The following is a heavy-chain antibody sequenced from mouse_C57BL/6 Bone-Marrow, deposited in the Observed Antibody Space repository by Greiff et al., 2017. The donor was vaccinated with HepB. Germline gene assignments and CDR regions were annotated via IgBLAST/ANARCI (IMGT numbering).Heavy chain of an antibody. V-gene: IGHV7-3*01. CDR2: IRNKANGYTT. D-gene: IGHD1-1*01. CDR3: ARCYYGSSNYWYFDV. CDR1: GFTFTDYY. J-gene: IGHJ1*03. Sequence: DVMLVESGGGLVQPGGSLSLSCAASGFTFTDYYMSWVRQPPGKALEWLGFIRNKANGYTTEYSASVKGRFTISRDNSQSILYLQMNALRAEDSATYYCARCYYGSSNYWYFDVWGTGTTVTVSS.